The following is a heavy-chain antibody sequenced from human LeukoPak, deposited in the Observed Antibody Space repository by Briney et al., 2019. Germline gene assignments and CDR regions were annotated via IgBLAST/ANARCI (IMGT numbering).Heavy chain of an antibody. D-gene: IGHD1-1*01. CDR2: IGIRGDT. CDR1: GFTFIDYD. V-gene: IGHV3-13*01. Sequence: GGSLRLSCAASGFTFIDYDMHWVRQVIEKGLEWVSAIGIRGDTHYSGSVKGRFTLSRDDSRNTVYLQLNNLRVEDTAVYYCAKASWVSNADAVLWGQGTLVTVSS. J-gene: IGHJ4*02. CDR3: AKASWVSNADAVL.